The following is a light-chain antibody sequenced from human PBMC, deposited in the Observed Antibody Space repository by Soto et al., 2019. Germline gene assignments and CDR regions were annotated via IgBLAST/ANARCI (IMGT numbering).Light chain of an antibody. J-gene: IGKJ1*01. CDR2: GAS. Sequence: EIVLTQSPGTLSLSPGERATLSCRASQSVSSSYLAWYQQKPGQAPRLLIYGASSRATGIPDRFSGSGSGTDFTLTISRLEPDDFAVYYCPQYGSSPWTFGQGTKVEIK. CDR1: QSVSSSY. CDR3: PQYGSSPWT. V-gene: IGKV3-20*01.